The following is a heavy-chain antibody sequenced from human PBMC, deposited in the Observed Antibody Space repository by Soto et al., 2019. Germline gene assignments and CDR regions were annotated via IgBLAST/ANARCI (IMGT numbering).Heavy chain of an antibody. J-gene: IGHJ4*02. CDR2: ISGSGGST. CDR1: RFTFSSYA. V-gene: IGHV3-23*01. D-gene: IGHD1-26*01. Sequence: GGSLRLSCAASRFTFSSYAMSWVRQAPGKGLEWVSAISGSGGSTYYADSVKGRFTISRDNSKNTLYLQMNSLRAEDTAVYYCAKDNPPEMRGSYPLDHFDYWGQGTLVTVS. CDR3: AKDNPPEMRGSYPLDHFDY.